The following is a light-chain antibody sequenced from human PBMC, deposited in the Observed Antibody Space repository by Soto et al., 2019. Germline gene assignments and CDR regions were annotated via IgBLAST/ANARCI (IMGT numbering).Light chain of an antibody. CDR3: QQRREWPIT. V-gene: IGKV4-1*01. J-gene: IGKJ5*01. CDR2: WAS. CDR1: QNVLYSSNNKNY. Sequence: DIVMTQSPDSLAVSLGERATINCKSSQNVLYSSNNKNYLSWYQQKPGQPPKLLIYWASTRESGVPDRFSGSGSGTEFTLTISSLQAEDVAVYYCQQRREWPITFGQGTRLE.